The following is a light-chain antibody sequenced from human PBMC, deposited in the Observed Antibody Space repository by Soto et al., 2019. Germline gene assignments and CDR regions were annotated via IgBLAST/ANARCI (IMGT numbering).Light chain of an antibody. Sequence: EIVLTQSPATLSLSPGERATLSCRASQSVSNYLAWYQQKPGQAPRLLIYDSSNRATGIPARFSGSGSGTDFTLTISRLEPEDFAVYYCQQRSDWPPFTFGGGTKVEIK. V-gene: IGKV3-11*01. CDR1: QSVSNY. J-gene: IGKJ4*01. CDR2: DSS. CDR3: QQRSDWPPFT.